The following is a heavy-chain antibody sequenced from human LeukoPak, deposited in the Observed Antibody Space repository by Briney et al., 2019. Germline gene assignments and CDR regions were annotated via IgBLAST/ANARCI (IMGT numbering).Heavy chain of an antibody. CDR1: GFTFSSYG. CDR3: AGDTYYYDSSAPPGRHYYYYMDV. D-gene: IGHD3-22*01. CDR2: ISGSGGST. J-gene: IGHJ6*03. V-gene: IGHV3-23*01. Sequence: GGSLRLSCAASGFTFSSYGMSWVRQAPGKGLEWVSAISGSGGSTYYADSVKGRFTISRDNSKNTLYLQMNSLRAEDTAVYYCAGDTYYYDSSAPPGRHYYYYMDVWGKGTTVTISS.